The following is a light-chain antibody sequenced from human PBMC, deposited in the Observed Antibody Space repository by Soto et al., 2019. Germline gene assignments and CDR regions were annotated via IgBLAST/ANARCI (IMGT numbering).Light chain of an antibody. CDR3: ASYAGSNNFVV. Sequence: QSVLTQPPSASGSPGQSVTISCTGTSSDVGGYNYVSWYQKHPDKAPKLMIYEVTKRPSGVPDRFSGSKSGNTASLTVSGLQAEDEADYYCASYAGSNNFVVFGGGTKLTVL. CDR2: EVT. CDR1: SSDVGGYNY. J-gene: IGLJ2*01. V-gene: IGLV2-8*01.